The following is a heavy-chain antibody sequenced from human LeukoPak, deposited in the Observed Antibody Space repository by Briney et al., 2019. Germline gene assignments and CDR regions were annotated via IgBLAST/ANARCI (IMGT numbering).Heavy chain of an antibody. Sequence: SETLSLTCTVSGGSVSSGSYYWSWIRQPPGKGLEWIGYIYYSGSTNYNPSLKSRVTISVDTSKNQFSLRLTSVTAADTAVYYCARTSVAGSRVTDYWGQRTLVTVSS. CDR1: GGSVSSGSYY. CDR2: IYYSGST. CDR3: ARTSVAGSRVTDY. J-gene: IGHJ4*02. V-gene: IGHV4-61*01. D-gene: IGHD6-19*01.